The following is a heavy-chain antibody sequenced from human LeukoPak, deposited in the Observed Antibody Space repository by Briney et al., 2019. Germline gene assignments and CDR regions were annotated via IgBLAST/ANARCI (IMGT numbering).Heavy chain of an antibody. J-gene: IGHJ4*02. Sequence: ASVKVSCKASGYTFTSYGISWVRQAPGQGLEWMGWISAYNGNTNYAQKLQGRVTMTTDTSTSTAYMELGSLRSDDTAVYYCAREGYDFWSGSDGGVDYWGQGTLVTVSS. CDR1: GYTFTSYG. CDR3: AREGYDFWSGSDGGVDY. D-gene: IGHD3-3*01. CDR2: ISAYNGNT. V-gene: IGHV1-18*01.